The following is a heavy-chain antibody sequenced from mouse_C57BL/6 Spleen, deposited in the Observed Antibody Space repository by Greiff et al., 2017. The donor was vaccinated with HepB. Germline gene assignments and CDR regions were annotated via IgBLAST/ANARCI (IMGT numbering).Heavy chain of an antibody. D-gene: IGHD2-1*01. CDR1: GFTFTDYY. CDR3: ARFSNLAMDY. V-gene: IGHV7-3*01. CDR2: IRNKANGYTT. J-gene: IGHJ4*01. Sequence: DVTLVESGGGLVQPGGSLSLSCAASGFTFTDYYMSWVRQPPGTALEWLGFIRNKANGYTTEYSASVQGRFTLSRDNSQSSLYLQMKALRAEDSATDDCARFSNLAMDYWGQGTSVTVAS.